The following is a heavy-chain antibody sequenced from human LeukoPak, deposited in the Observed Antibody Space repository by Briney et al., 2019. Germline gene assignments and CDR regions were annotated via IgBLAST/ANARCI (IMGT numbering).Heavy chain of an antibody. J-gene: IGHJ5*02. D-gene: IGHD3-10*01. CDR2: ITSSSSYI. Sequence: GGSLRLSCAASGFTFSSYHMNWVRQAPGKGLEWVSSITSSSSYIYYADSVKGRFTISRDNAKNSLYLQMNSLRAEDTAVYYCARDYGGYFDPWGQGTLVTVSS. CDR1: GFTFSSYH. CDR3: ARDYGGYFDP. V-gene: IGHV3-21*01.